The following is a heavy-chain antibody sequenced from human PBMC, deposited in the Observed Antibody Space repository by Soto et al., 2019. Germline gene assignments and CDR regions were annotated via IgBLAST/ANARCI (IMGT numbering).Heavy chain of an antibody. CDR1: GYTFTSYG. CDR2: ISAYNGNT. D-gene: IGHD2-2*01. V-gene: IGHV1-18*04. J-gene: IGHJ6*02. CDR3: ARDPRVYCSSTSCYFPSYYYYGMDV. Sequence: VASVKVSCKASGYTFTSYGISWVRQAPGQGLEWMGWISAYNGNTNYAQKLQGRVTMTTDTSTSTAYMELRSLRSDDTAVYYCARDPRVYCSSTSCYFPSYYYYGMDVWGQGTTVTVSS.